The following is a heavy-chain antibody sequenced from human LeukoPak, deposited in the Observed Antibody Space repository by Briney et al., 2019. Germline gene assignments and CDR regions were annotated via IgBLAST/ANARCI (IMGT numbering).Heavy chain of an antibody. V-gene: IGHV3-15*01. J-gene: IGHJ4*02. CDR1: GFPFTYAW. D-gene: IGHD3-10*01. CDR3: TTGVPGD. Sequence: GGSLRLSCAASGFPFTYAWMNWVRQAPGKGLEWVGRITSKTDGGTTDYAAPVKGRFTISRDDSKNMLYLQMNSLKTEDTAVYYCTTGVPGDWGQGTLVTVSS. CDR2: ITSKTDGGTT.